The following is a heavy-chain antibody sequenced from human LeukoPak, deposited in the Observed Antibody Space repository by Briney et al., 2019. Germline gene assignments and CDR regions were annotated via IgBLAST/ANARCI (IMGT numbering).Heavy chain of an antibody. Sequence: PGRSLRLSCAASGFTFSSYAMHWVRQAPGKGLEWVAVISYDGSNKYYADSVKGRFTISRDNSKNTLYLQMNSLRAEDTAVYYCARDGLGSSWYGDFDYWGQGTLVTVSS. D-gene: IGHD6-13*01. J-gene: IGHJ4*02. CDR3: ARDGLGSSWYGDFDY. V-gene: IGHV3-30-3*01. CDR1: GFTFSSYA. CDR2: ISYDGSNK.